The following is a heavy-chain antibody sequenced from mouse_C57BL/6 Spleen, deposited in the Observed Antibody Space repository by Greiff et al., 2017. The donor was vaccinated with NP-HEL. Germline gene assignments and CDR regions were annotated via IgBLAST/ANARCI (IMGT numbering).Heavy chain of an antibody. CDR2: INPSNGGT. D-gene: IGHD4-1*01. CDR3: ARWELDWDYFDY. V-gene: IGHV1-53*01. CDR1: GYTFTSYW. Sequence: VQLQQSGTELVKPGASVKLSCKASGYTFTSYWMHWVKQRPGQGLEWIGNINPSNGGTNYNEKFKSKATLTVDKSSSTAYMQLSSLTSEDSAVYYCARWELDWDYFDYWGQGTTLTVSS. J-gene: IGHJ2*01.